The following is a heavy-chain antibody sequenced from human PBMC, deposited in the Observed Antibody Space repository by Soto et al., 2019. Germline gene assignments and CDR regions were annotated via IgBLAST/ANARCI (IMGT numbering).Heavy chain of an antibody. J-gene: IGHJ6*02. CDR1: GGSFSGYY. CDR3: ARGYGSGRWYYYYGMDV. D-gene: IGHD3-10*01. CDR2: INHSGST. V-gene: IGHV4-34*01. Sequence: SLTCAVYGGSFSGYYWSWIRQPPGKGLEWIGEINHSGSTNYNPSLKSRVTISVDTSKNQFSLKLSSVTAADTAVYYCARGYGSGRWYYYYGMDVWGQGTTVTVSS.